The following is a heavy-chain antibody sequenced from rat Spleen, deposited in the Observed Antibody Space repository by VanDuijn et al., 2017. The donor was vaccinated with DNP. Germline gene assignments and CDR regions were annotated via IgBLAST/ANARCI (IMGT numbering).Heavy chain of an antibody. CDR1: GFTFKNFY. J-gene: IGHJ2*01. CDR3: TRGGTYYFDY. Sequence: EVQLVESGGGLAQPGRSMQLSCVASGFTFKNFYMAWVRQAPTKGLEWVASISPTSRSSYYRDSVKGRFTVSRDDAKSILYLQMDSLRSEDTATYYCTRGGTYYFDYWGQGVMVTVSS. CDR2: ISPTSRSS. V-gene: IGHV5-25*01.